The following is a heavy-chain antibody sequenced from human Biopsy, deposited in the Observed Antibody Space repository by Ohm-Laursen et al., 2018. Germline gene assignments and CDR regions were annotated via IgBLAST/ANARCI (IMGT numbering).Heavy chain of an antibody. CDR2: INHSGRT. D-gene: IGHD3-22*01. J-gene: IGHJ6*02. CDR1: GESFNGYY. Sequence: SETLSLTCPVYGESFNGYYWSWIRQTPGKGLEWIGEINHSGRTNYNPSLKSRVTISVDTSKNQFSLKVRSVTAADTAVYYCVRGVDYYDPYHYYALDVWGQGTMVTVSS. V-gene: IGHV4-34*01. CDR3: VRGVDYYDPYHYYALDV.